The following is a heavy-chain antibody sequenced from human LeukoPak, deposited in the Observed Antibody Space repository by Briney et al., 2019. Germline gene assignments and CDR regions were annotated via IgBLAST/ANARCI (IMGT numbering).Heavy chain of an antibody. CDR1: GFTFSSAW. J-gene: IGHJ4*02. V-gene: IGHV3-15*07. Sequence: PGGSLRLSCAASGFTFSSAWMNWVRQAPGKGLEWVGRIKSETDGGTTDYAAPVKGTFTISRDDSENTLYLQMNSLRAEDTAVYYCARDSHRRYSYDYWGQGTLVTVSS. CDR2: IKSETDGGTT. D-gene: IGHD5-18*01. CDR3: ARDSHRRYSYDY.